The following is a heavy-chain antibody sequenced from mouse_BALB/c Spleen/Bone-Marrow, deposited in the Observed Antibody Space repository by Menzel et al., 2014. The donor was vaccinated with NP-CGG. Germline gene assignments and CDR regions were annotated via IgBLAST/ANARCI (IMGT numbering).Heavy chain of an antibody. D-gene: IGHD1-1*01. Sequence: VKLVESGPGLVQPSQSLSITCTVSGFSLTGNGVHWVRQSPRRGLEWLGVIWRGGSTDYNAAFMPRLTITKDNSKNXVFFKMNSRQGDDTAMYYCAKGGITTVWYFDVWGAGTTVTVSS. V-gene: IGHV2-5*01. J-gene: IGHJ1*01. CDR3: AKGGITTVWYFDV. CDR1: GFSLTGNG. CDR2: IWRGGST.